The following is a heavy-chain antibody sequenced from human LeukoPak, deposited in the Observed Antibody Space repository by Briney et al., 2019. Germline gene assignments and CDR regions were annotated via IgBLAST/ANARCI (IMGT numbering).Heavy chain of an antibody. J-gene: IGHJ5*02. CDR3: ARDKDLPPPPGIGAGPRLTWFDP. D-gene: IGHD6-13*01. Sequence: SDTLSLTCTVSGDSISSGFFWGWIRQSPDKGLEWIGSVYRTGNTYYEASLKSRVTISVDTSRNQFSLELRSVTAADTAIYYCARDKDLPPPPGIGAGPRLTWFDPWGQGTRVAVSS. CDR1: GDSISSGFF. V-gene: IGHV4-38-2*02. CDR2: VYRTGNT.